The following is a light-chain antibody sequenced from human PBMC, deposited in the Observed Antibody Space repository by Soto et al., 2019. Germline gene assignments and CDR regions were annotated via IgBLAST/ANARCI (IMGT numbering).Light chain of an antibody. CDR2: GAS. J-gene: IGKJ5*01. Sequence: EIVLTQSPGTLSLSPGDGATLSCRVSQSVSSTYLAWYQQKPGQAPRLLIYGASNRATGIPDRFRGSGSGTDFTLTISSLEPEDFAVYYCQQYGGSMTFGQGTRLEIE. CDR3: QQYGGSMT. V-gene: IGKV3-20*01. CDR1: QSVSSTY.